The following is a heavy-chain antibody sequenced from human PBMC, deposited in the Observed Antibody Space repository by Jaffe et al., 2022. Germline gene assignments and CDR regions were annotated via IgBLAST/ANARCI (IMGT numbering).Heavy chain of an antibody. V-gene: IGHV5-51*01. CDR3: ARQTAPLSSTSCYNY. J-gene: IGHJ4*02. Sequence: EVQLVQSGAEVKKPGESLKISCKGSGYSFTSYWIGWVRQMPGKGLEWMGIIYPGDSDTRYSPSFQGQVTISADKSISTAYLQWSSLKASDTAMYYCARQTAPLSSTSCYNYWGQGTLVTVSS. D-gene: IGHD2-2*02. CDR2: IYPGDSDT. CDR1: GYSFTSYW.